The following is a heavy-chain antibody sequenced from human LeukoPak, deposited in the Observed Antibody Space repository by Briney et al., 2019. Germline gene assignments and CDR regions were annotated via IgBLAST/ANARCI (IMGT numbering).Heavy chain of an antibody. CDR3: AGALKNNWNYMVDDY. V-gene: IGHV4-31*03. Sequence: SQTLSLTCTVPGGSISSGGYYWSWIRQHPGKGLEWLGYIYYSGSTYYNPSLKSRVTISVDTSKNQFSLKLSSVTAADTAVYYCAGALKNNWNYMVDDYWGQGTLVTVSS. D-gene: IGHD1-7*01. CDR1: GGSISSGGYY. CDR2: IYYSGST. J-gene: IGHJ4*02.